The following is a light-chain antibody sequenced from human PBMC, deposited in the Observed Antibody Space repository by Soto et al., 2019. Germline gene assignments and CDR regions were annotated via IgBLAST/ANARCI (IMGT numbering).Light chain of an antibody. CDR2: DVS. V-gene: IGLV2-14*03. CDR1: SSDVGGYNY. J-gene: IGLJ3*02. CDR3: SSYTTSHTWV. Sequence: QSALTQPASVSGSPGQSITISCTGTSSDVGGYNYVSWYQQHPGKAPELMIFDVSDRPSGVSNRFSGSKSGNTAYLTISGLQAEDEADYYCSSYTTSHTWVFGGGTKLTVL.